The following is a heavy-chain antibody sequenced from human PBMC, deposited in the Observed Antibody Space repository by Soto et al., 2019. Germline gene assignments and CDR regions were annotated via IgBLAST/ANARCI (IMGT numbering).Heavy chain of an antibody. D-gene: IGHD1-26*01. CDR1: GFSLMTNGVG. CDR3: AHTVARGAYWETFNY. V-gene: IGHV2-5*02. Sequence: QITLKESGPTLVKPTQTLTLTCTVSGFSLMTNGVGVGWFRQPPGKALEWLALIYRDDDKRYRPSLNSRVTVXXDXNXXQVGLTMTSMDPVDTATYYCAHTVARGAYWETFNYWGQGTLVTVSS. J-gene: IGHJ4*02. CDR2: IYRDDDK.